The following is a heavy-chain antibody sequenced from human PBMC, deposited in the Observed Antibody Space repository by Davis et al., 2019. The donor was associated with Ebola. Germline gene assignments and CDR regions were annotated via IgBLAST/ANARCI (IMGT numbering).Heavy chain of an antibody. V-gene: IGHV3-64D*06. J-gene: IGHJ4*02. D-gene: IGHD6-13*01. Sequence: PGGSLRLSCSASGFTFSSYAMHWVRQAPGKGLEYVSAISSNGGSTYYADPVKGRFTISRDNSKNTLYLQMSSLRAEDTAVYYCVKDLGQQLVYFDYWGQGTLVTVSS. CDR2: ISSNGGST. CDR3: VKDLGQQLVYFDY. CDR1: GFTFSSYA.